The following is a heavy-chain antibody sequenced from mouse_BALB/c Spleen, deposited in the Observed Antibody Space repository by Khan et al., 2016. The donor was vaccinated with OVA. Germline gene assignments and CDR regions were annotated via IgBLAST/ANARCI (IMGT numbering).Heavy chain of an antibody. V-gene: IGHV1-80*01. CDR3: ARSGYDYFAY. Sequence: QVQLKESGAELVRPGSSVKISCKASGYAFSNYLMNWVKQGPGQGLEWIGQIYPGDGNTNYNGKFKDKATLTADNSSTTAYRQRMSPTAEDSAVCFCARSGYDYFAYWGQGTLVTVSA. J-gene: IGHJ3*01. D-gene: IGHD2-14*01. CDR1: GYAFSNYL. CDR2: IYPGDGNT.